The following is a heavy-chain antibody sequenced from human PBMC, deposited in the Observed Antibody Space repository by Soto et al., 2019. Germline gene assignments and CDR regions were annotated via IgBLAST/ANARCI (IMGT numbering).Heavy chain of an antibody. CDR1: GFSLTTSGVG. Sequence: QITLNESGPTVVKPAETLTLTCTFSGFSLTTSGVGVGWIRQSPGKAPEWLALIYWDDDKRYSASLKSRLTIPKDTSKNQVVLTMASVDPENTATYYCAHRILRTVFGLVTTTATYFDFWGQGTPVVVSS. V-gene: IGHV2-5*02. J-gene: IGHJ4*02. CDR3: AHRILRTVFGLVTTTATYFDF. D-gene: IGHD3-3*01. CDR2: IYWDDDK.